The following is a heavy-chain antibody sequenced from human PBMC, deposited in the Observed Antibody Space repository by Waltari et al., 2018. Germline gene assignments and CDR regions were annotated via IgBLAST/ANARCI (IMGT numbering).Heavy chain of an antibody. CDR1: GLPFTNNA. V-gene: IGHV3-30-3*01. D-gene: IGHD2-21*01. Sequence: QVQLVESGGGVVQPGRSLCLYCAASGLPFTNNAMHWVRQAPGKGLEWVAVISYDGSKKYYANSVKGRFTISRDNSKNTLYLQMSSLRAEDTALYYCAREGPSYSGFDYWGQGSLVTVSS. J-gene: IGHJ4*02. CDR2: ISYDGSKK. CDR3: AREGPSYSGFDY.